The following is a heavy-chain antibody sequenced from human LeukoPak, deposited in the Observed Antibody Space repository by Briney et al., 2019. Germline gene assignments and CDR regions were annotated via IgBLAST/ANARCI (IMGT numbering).Heavy chain of an antibody. CDR3: AVDIAVAGTDDAFDI. CDR2: ISSSGSTI. CDR1: GFTFSDYY. V-gene: IGHV3-11*01. Sequence: PGGSLRLSSAASGFTFSDYYMSWIRPAPGKGLEWVSYISSSGSTIYYADSVKGRFTISRDNAKNSLYLQMNSLRAEDTAVYYCAVDIAVAGTDDAFDIWGQGTMVTVSS. D-gene: IGHD6-19*01. J-gene: IGHJ3*02.